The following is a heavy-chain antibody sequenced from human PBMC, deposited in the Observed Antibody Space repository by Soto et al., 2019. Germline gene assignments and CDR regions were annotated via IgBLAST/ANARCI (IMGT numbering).Heavy chain of an antibody. V-gene: IGHV1-8*01. CDR1: GYTFTSYD. D-gene: IGHD5-18*01. J-gene: IGHJ6*02. CDR3: ARGSIATAMVNGPYYYGMDV. CDR2: MNPNSGNT. Sequence: ASVKVSCKASGYTFTSYDINWVRQATGQGLEWMGWMNPNSGNTGYAQKFQGRVTMTRNTSISTAYMELSSLRSEDTAVYYCARGSIATAMVNGPYYYGMDVWGQGTTVTVSS.